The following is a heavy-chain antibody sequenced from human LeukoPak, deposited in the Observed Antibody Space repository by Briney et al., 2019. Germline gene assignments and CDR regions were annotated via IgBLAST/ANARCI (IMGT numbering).Heavy chain of an antibody. CDR2: IKSKTDGGTT. CDR3: TTAVSMIVVVTPRYLDL. Sequence: KTGGSLRLSCAASGFTFSNAWMSWVRQAPGKGLEWVGRIKSKTDGGTTDYAAPVKGRFTISRDDSKNTLYLQMNSLKTEDTAVYYCTTAVSMIVVVTPRYLDLWGRGTLVTVSS. D-gene: IGHD3-22*01. CDR1: GFTFSNAW. J-gene: IGHJ2*01. V-gene: IGHV3-15*01.